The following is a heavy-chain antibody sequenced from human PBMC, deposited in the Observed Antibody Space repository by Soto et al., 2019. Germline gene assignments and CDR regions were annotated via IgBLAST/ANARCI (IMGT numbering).Heavy chain of an antibody. J-gene: IGHJ5*02. D-gene: IGHD1-26*01. CDR1: GFTFSSYS. Sequence: GGSLRLSCAASGFTFSSYSMNWVRQAPGKGLEWVSSISSSSSYIYYADSVKGRFTISRDNARNSLYLQMNSLRAEDTAVYYCPRAGTAWPPENCFDTWGQGTLVTVSS. CDR2: ISSSSSYI. CDR3: PRAGTAWPPENCFDT. V-gene: IGHV3-21*01.